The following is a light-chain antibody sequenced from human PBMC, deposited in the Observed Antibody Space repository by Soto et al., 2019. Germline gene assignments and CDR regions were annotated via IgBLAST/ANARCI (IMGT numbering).Light chain of an antibody. CDR1: QSVSRN. J-gene: IGKJ4*01. CDR2: DGS. Sequence: VGLPQSPATLSLSPGERATVSCTASQSVSRNLAWYQQKPGQAPRLLILDGSDRATGIPARFSGSGSGTNFTLTISSLEPEDFAVYYCQPRSNWPPVTFGGGTKVDI. CDR3: QPRSNWPPVT. V-gene: IGKV3-11*01.